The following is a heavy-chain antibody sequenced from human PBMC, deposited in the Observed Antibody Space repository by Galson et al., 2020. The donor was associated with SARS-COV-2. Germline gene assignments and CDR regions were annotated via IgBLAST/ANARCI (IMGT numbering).Heavy chain of an antibody. V-gene: IGHV3-11*01. CDR2: ISSSGSTI. D-gene: IGHD4-17*01. J-gene: IGHJ6*03. CDR3: ARAGYGDYVFPYYYYMDV. CDR1: GFTFSDYY. Sequence: GESLKISCAASGFTFSDYYMSWIRQAPGKGLEWVSYISSSGSTIYYADSVKGRFTISRDNAKNSLYLQMNSLRAEDTAVYYCARAGYGDYVFPYYYYMDVWGKGTTVTVSS.